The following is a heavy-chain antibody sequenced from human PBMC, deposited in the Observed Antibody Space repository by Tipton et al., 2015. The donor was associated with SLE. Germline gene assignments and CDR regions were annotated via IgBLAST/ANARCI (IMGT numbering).Heavy chain of an antibody. Sequence: LRLSCTVSGGSISGYYWSWIRQPPGKGLEWIAYISYSGSTNYNPSLRSRVTISIDTSKNQLSLELSSVTAGDTAVYYCARLGGGYSVDSWGQGTLVTVSS. J-gene: IGHJ4*02. V-gene: IGHV4-59*08. CDR2: ISYSGST. CDR1: GGSISGYY. D-gene: IGHD5-12*01. CDR3: ARLGGGYSVDS.